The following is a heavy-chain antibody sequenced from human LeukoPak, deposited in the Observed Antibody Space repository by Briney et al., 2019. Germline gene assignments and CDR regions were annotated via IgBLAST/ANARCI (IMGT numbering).Heavy chain of an antibody. V-gene: IGHV1-18*01. D-gene: IGHD6-19*01. CDR1: GYTFTSYG. Sequence: ASAKVSCKASGYTFTSYGISWVRQAPGQGLEWMGWISAYNGNTNYAQKLQGRVTMTTDTSTSTAYMELRSLRSDDTAVYYCARDSTRAYSSGSAGVIDYWGQGTLVTVSS. CDR2: ISAYNGNT. CDR3: ARDSTRAYSSGSAGVIDY. J-gene: IGHJ4*02.